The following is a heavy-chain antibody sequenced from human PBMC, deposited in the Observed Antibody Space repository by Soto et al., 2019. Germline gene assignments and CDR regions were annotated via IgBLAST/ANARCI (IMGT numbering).Heavy chain of an antibody. Sequence: PSETLSLTCTVSGGSISSYYWSWVRQPPGKGLGWVGYIYYSGSTNYNPSLKSRVTISVATSKNQFSLNLSSVTATATAVYYWARRTAAVVTMVRGVIISSEYYYSMDVWGQGTTVTVSS. CDR1: GGSISSYY. J-gene: IGHJ6*03. CDR2: IYYSGST. D-gene: IGHD3-10*01. CDR3: ARRTAAVVTMVRGVIISSEYYYSMDV. V-gene: IGHV4-59*08.